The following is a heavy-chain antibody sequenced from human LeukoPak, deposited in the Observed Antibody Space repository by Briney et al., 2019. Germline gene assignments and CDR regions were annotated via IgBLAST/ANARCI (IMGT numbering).Heavy chain of an antibody. CDR3: ARDGLYCTNGVCSSDI. D-gene: IGHD2-8*01. Sequence: GASVKVSCKASGYTFTRHYMNWVRQAPGQGLGWMGKINPSSGGTGYAQKFQGRVTMTRDTSTSTVYMELTSLRSEDTAVYYCARDGLYCTNGVCSSDIWGQGTLVTVSS. CDR2: INPSSGGT. CDR1: GYTFTRHY. J-gene: IGHJ3*02. V-gene: IGHV1-46*01.